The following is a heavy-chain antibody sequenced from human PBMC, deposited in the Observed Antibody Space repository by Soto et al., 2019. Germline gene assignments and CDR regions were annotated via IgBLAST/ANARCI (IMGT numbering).Heavy chain of an antibody. D-gene: IGHD1-26*01. V-gene: IGHV3-20*04. CDR2: INWNGGSI. Sequence: GGSLRLSCAASGFTFDDSDMNWVRQAPGKGLEWVSGINWNGGSIGYADSVKGRFTISRDNAKNSLHLQMNGLRAGDTALYYCASARNSWTYYYDMDVWGQGTTVTVSS. CDR1: GFTFDDSD. J-gene: IGHJ6*02. CDR3: ASARNSWTYYYDMDV.